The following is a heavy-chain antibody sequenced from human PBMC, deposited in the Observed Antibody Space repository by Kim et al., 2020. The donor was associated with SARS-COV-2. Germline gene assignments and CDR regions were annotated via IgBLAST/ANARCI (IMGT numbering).Heavy chain of an antibody. CDR1: GFTFSSYS. Sequence: GGSLRLSCAASGFTFSSYSMNWVRQAPGKGLEWVSYISSSSSTIYYADSVKGRFTISRDNAKNSLYLQMNSLRDEDTAVYYCARDRKYGSGSYKYMGWFDPWGQGTLVTVSS. CDR2: ISSSSSTI. D-gene: IGHD3-10*01. J-gene: IGHJ5*02. CDR3: ARDRKYGSGSYKYMGWFDP. V-gene: IGHV3-48*02.